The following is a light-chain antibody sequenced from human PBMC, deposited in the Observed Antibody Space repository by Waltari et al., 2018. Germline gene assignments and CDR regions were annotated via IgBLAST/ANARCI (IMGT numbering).Light chain of an antibody. V-gene: IGLV3-27*01. Sequence: YDLTQPSSVSVSPGQTATITCSGDVLAEKYVRWFQLKSGQAPTLILYKDTERPSGIPERFSGSSSGSTVTLTIRGALLEDEADYHCHAAADNNWFFGGGTKLTVL. CDR2: KDT. CDR1: VLAEKY. CDR3: HAAADNNWF. J-gene: IGLJ2*01.